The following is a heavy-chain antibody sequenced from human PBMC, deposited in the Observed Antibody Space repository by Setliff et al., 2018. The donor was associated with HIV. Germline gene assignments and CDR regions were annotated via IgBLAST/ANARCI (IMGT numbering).Heavy chain of an antibody. CDR1: GFTFNNFW. Sequence: GGSLRLSCAGSGFTFNNFWMAWVRQAPGKGLEWVANIKEDGTARYYVDSVRGRFTISRDNAKNSLYLQMNSLRADDTAVYYCARGGDRQQLVLIDYWGQGTLVTSPQ. D-gene: IGHD6-13*01. J-gene: IGHJ4*02. CDR3: ARGGDRQQLVLIDY. CDR2: IKEDGTAR. V-gene: IGHV3-7*03.